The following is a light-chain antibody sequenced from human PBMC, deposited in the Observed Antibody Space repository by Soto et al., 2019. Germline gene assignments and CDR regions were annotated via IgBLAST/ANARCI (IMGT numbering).Light chain of an antibody. CDR2: GAS. J-gene: IGKJ1*01. V-gene: IGKV3-20*01. CDR3: QQYGSSGT. Sequence: EIVLTQSPATLSSSPGETATLSCRASQSVSNNYLAWYQQKPGQAPRLLIYGASNRATGIPDRFSGSGSGTDFTLTISRLEPEDFAVYYCQQYGSSGTFGQGTKV. CDR1: QSVSNNY.